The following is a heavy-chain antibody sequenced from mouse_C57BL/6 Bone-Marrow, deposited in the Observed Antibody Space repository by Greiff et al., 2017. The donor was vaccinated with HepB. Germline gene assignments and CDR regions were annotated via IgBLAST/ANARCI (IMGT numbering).Heavy chain of an antibody. CDR3: ARHDYDRAY. Sequence: EVQLVESEGGLVQPGSSMKLSCTASGFTFSDYYMAWVRQVPEKGLEWVANINYDGSSTYYLDSLKSRFIISRDNAKNILYLQMSSLKSEDTATYYCARHDYDRAYWGQGTLVTVSA. D-gene: IGHD2-4*01. J-gene: IGHJ3*01. CDR1: GFTFSDYY. V-gene: IGHV5-16*01. CDR2: INYDGSST.